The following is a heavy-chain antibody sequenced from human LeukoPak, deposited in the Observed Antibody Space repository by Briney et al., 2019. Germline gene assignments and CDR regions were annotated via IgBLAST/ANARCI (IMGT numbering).Heavy chain of an antibody. CDR3: ATLLGDRSVYYF. CDR1: GFTFRTLR. CDR2: INQSGSET. J-gene: IGHJ4*02. D-gene: IGHD3-22*01. V-gene: IGHV3-7*01. Sequence: PGGSLRHLRGASGFTFRTLRMSWVRQAPGKGLEWVASINQSGSETYYVESVKGRFTISRDNAMNSFFLQMNSLRAEDTAVYYSATLLGDRSVYYFWGQGTLVTVSS.